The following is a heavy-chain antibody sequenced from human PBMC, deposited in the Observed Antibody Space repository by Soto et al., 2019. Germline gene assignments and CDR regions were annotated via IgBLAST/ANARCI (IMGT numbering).Heavy chain of an antibody. V-gene: IGHV4-4*02. Sequence: PSETLSRTCAVSGGSISSSNWWSWVRRPPGKGLEWIGEIYHSGSTNYNPSLKSRVTISVDKFKNQFSLKLSSVTAADTAVYYCASLVGANSFDYWGQGTLVTVSS. CDR3: ASLVGANSFDY. D-gene: IGHD1-26*01. J-gene: IGHJ4*02. CDR2: IYHSGST. CDR1: GGSISSSNW.